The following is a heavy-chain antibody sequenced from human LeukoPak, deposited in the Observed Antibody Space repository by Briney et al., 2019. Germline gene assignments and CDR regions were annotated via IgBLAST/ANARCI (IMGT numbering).Heavy chain of an antibody. CDR3: ARGVKVYPSSVGWFDP. Sequence: PAETLSLTCAVYGGSFSGYYWSWIRQPPGKGLEWIGEINHSGSTNYNPSLKSRVTISVDTSKNQFSLKLSSVTAADTAVYYCARGVKVYPSSVGWFDPWGQGTLVTVSS. J-gene: IGHJ5*02. CDR2: INHSGST. CDR1: GGSFSGYY. D-gene: IGHD5/OR15-5a*01. V-gene: IGHV4-34*01.